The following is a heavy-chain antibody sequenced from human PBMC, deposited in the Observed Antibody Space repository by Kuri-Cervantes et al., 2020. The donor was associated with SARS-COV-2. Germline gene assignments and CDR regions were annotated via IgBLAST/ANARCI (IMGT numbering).Heavy chain of an antibody. Sequence: ASVKVSCKASGYIFTSYGISWVRQAPGQGLEWMGWISAYNGNTNHAQKFQGRVTMTTDTSTSTAYMELRSLRSDDTAVYYCARGPLYYDILTGNYYYYGMDVWGQGTTVTVSS. D-gene: IGHD3-9*01. J-gene: IGHJ6*02. CDR3: ARGPLYYDILTGNYYYYGMDV. CDR2: ISAYNGNT. CDR1: GYIFTSYG. V-gene: IGHV1-18*01.